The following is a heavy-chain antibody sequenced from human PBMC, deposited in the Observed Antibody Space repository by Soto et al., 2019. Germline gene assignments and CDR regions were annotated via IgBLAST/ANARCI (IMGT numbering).Heavy chain of an antibody. J-gene: IGHJ4*02. CDR1: GGIFSSNT. D-gene: IGHD2-21*02. Sequence: QVYLVQSGAEVKKPGSSVKISCKASGGIFSSNTINWVRQAAGQGLEWMGGIIPRFGTANYAEKFQGRVTITADKTTKPEYMELTSLRSEDTAVYYCASKAACGGDCYAFDSWGQGTLVTVSS. CDR3: ASKAACGGDCYAFDS. V-gene: IGHV1-69*06. CDR2: IIPRFGTA.